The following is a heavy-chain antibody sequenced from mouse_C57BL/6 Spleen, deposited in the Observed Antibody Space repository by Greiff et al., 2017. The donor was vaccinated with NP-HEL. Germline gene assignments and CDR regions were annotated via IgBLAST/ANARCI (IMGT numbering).Heavy chain of an antibody. J-gene: IGHJ1*03. CDR1: GFSFNTYA. V-gene: IGHV10-1*01. Sequence: DAGGGLVQPKGSLTLSCAASGFSFNTYAMNWVRQAPGKGLEWVARIRSKSNNYATYYADSVKDRFTISRDDSESMLYLQMNNLKTEDTAMYYCVREDDYDWYFDVWGTGTTVTVSS. CDR2: IRSKSNNYAT. D-gene: IGHD2-4*01. CDR3: VREDDYDWYFDV.